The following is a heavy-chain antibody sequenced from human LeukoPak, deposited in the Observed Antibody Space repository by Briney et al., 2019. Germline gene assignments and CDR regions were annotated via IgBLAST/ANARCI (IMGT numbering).Heavy chain of an antibody. D-gene: IGHD6-19*01. CDR3: ARRDSSVWYLDY. J-gene: IGHJ4*02. V-gene: IGHV4-39*01. Sequence: SETLSLTCTVSGGSISSSSYYWGWIRQPPGKGLEWIGSIYYSGSTYYNPSLKSRVTISVDTSKNQFSLKLSSVTAADTAVYYCARRDSSVWYLDYWGQGTLVTVSS. CDR1: GGSISSSSYY. CDR2: IYYSGST.